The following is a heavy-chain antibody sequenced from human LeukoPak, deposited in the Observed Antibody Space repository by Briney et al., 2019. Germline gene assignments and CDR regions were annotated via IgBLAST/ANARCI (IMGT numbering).Heavy chain of an antibody. CDR1: GGSISSYY. CDR2: IYYSGST. V-gene: IGHV4-59*01. D-gene: IGHD3-3*01. CDR3: ARGRRDYDFWSGYYPYYFDY. J-gene: IGHJ4*02. Sequence: SETLSLTCTVSGGSISSYYWSWIRQPPGKGLEWIGYIYYSGSTNYNPSLKSRVTISVDTSKNQFSLKLSSVTAADTAVYYCARGRRDYDFWSGYYPYYFDYWGQGTLVTASS.